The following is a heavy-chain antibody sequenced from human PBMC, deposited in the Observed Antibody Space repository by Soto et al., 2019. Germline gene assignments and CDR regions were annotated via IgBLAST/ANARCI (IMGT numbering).Heavy chain of an antibody. D-gene: IGHD2-21*02. V-gene: IGHV3-66*01. Sequence: GGSLRLSCAASGFTVSSNYMSWVRQAPGKGLEWVSIIYSGGSTYYADSVKGRFTISRDNSKNTLYLQMNSLRAEDTAVYYCARAYCGGDCYSAWYYYYGMDVWGQGTTVTVSS. CDR2: IYSGGST. CDR3: ARAYCGGDCYSAWYYYYGMDV. CDR1: GFTVSSNY. J-gene: IGHJ6*02.